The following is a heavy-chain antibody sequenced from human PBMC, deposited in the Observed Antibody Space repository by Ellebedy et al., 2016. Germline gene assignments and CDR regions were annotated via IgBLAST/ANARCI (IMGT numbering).Heavy chain of an antibody. CDR1: GFTFNTYG. Sequence: GGSLRLSCAASGFTFNTYGMHWVRQAPGKGLEWVAVTWYDESYKYYADSVKGRFTISRDNSKNTLFLQMNSLRSEDTAVYYCARGAGSTHLVNLDSWGQGTLVTVSS. J-gene: IGHJ4*02. CDR3: ARGAGSTHLVNLDS. CDR2: TWYDESYK. V-gene: IGHV3-33*01. D-gene: IGHD2-15*01.